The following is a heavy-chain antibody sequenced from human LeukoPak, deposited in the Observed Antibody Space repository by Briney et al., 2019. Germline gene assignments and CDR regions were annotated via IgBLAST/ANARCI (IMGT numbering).Heavy chain of an antibody. J-gene: IGHJ3*02. CDR3: ARDYYDSRGEAFDI. CDR1: GGSIGSHY. V-gene: IGHV4-59*11. Sequence: SETLSLTCTVSGGSIGSHYWSWIRQPPGEGLEWIGYIYYSGTTSYNPSLKSRLTISVDTSNNQFSLKLSSVTAADTAVYYCARDYYDSRGEAFDIWGLGTMVTVSS. D-gene: IGHD3-22*01. CDR2: IYYSGTT.